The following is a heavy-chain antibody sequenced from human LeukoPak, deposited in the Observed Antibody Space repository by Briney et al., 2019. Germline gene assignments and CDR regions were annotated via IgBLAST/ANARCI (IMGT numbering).Heavy chain of an antibody. CDR2: ISSSTSTI. CDR3: ARGPSGYHNT. Sequence: GGSLRLSCAASGFTFSSYSMNWVRQAPGKGLEWVSYISSSTSTIYYADSVKGRFTISRDNAKNSLYLQMNSLRAEDTAVYYCARGPSGYHNTGGQGTLVTVSS. CDR1: GFTFSSYS. D-gene: IGHD5-12*01. J-gene: IGHJ4*02. V-gene: IGHV3-48*04.